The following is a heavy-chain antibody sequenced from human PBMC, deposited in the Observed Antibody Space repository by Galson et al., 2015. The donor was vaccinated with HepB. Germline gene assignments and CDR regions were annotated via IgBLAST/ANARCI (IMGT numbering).Heavy chain of an antibody. CDR2: IWYDGSNK. CDR3: ARVDVVVPAAIPYYYYGMDV. D-gene: IGHD2-2*01. Sequence: SLRLSCAASGFTFSSYGMHWVRQAPGKGLEWVAVIWYDGSNKYYADSVKGRFTISRDNSKNTLYLQMNSLRAEDTAVYYCARVDVVVPAAIPYYYYGMDVWGQGTTVTVSS. J-gene: IGHJ6*02. CDR1: GFTFSSYG. V-gene: IGHV3-33*01.